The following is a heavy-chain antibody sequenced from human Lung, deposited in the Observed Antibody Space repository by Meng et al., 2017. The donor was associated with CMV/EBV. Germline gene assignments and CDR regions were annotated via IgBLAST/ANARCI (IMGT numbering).Heavy chain of an antibody. Sequence: LSCAASGFIFRDYWMPWVRQAPGKGLVWVARIKMDGSYSTYADSVTSRITISRDNAKNTLYLQMTSLRTEDTGVYYCVRDGHHWNFDYWGQGTLVTVSS. CDR1: GFIFRDYW. CDR3: VRDGHHWNFDY. V-gene: IGHV3-74*01. J-gene: IGHJ4*02. D-gene: IGHD1-1*01. CDR2: IKMDGSYS.